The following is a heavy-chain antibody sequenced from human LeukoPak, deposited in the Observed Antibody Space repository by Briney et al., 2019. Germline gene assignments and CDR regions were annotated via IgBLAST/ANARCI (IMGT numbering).Heavy chain of an antibody. Sequence: GGSLRLSCAASGFTFSSYEMNWVRQAPGKGLVWVSYITSSTTTIYYADSVKGRFTISRDNAKNLLYLQMNSLRAEDTAVYYCARSHGYVSSGRSYYFDYWGQGTLVTVSS. CDR2: ITSSTTTI. V-gene: IGHV3-48*03. CDR3: ARSHGYVSSGRSYYFDY. D-gene: IGHD6-19*01. CDR1: GFTFSSYE. J-gene: IGHJ4*02.